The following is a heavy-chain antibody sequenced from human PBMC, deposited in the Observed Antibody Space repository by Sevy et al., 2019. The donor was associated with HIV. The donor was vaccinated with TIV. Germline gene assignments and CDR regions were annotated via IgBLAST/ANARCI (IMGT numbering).Heavy chain of an antibody. CDR3: ARERSYYDSSGYYSFFDY. CDR1: GGSFSGYY. Sequence: SETLSLTCAVYGGSFSGYYWSWIRQPPGKGLEWIGEINHSGRTNYNPSLKSRVTISVDTSKNQFSLKLSSVTAADTAVYYCARERSYYDSSGYYSFFDYWGQGTLVTVSS. CDR2: INHSGRT. V-gene: IGHV4-34*01. J-gene: IGHJ4*02. D-gene: IGHD3-22*01.